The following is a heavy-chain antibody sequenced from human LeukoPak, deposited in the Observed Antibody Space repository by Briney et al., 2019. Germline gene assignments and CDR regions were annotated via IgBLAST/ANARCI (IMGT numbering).Heavy chain of an antibody. CDR1: GNSFTSYW. J-gene: IGHJ5*02. CDR3: ARRPAYSSSSWFDP. D-gene: IGHD6-6*01. Sequence: GESLKISCKGSGNSFTSYWIAWVRQMPGKGLEWMGIIYLGDSDTRYSPSFQGQVTISADKSINTAYLQWSSLKASDTAMYYCARRPAYSSSSWFDPWGRGTLVTVSS. CDR2: IYLGDSDT. V-gene: IGHV5-51*01.